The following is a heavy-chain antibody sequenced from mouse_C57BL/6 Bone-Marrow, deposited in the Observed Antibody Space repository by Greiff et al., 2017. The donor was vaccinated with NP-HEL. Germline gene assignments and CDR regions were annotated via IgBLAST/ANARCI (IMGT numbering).Heavy chain of an antibody. CDR3: ARGLPRGFAY. CDR1: GFTFSDYG. CDR2: ISSGSSTI. Sequence: EVMLVESGGGLVKPGGSLKLSCAASGFTFSDYGMHWVRQAPEKGLEWVAYISSGSSTIYYADTVKGRFTISRDNAKNTLFLQMTSLGSEDTAMYYGARGLPRGFAYWGQGTLVTVSA. D-gene: IGHD3-1*01. J-gene: IGHJ3*01. V-gene: IGHV5-17*01.